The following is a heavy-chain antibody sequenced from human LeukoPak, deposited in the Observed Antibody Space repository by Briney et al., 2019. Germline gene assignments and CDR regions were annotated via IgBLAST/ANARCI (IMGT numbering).Heavy chain of an antibody. Sequence: GGSLRLSCAASGFTFSSYSMNWVRQAPGKGLECVANIKQDGSEKYYVDSVKGRFTISRDNAKNSLYLQMNSLRAEDTAVYYCARENTGFSDYYFGMDVWGQGTTVTVSS. D-gene: IGHD2-8*02. CDR2: IKQDGSEK. J-gene: IGHJ6*02. V-gene: IGHV3-7*01. CDR1: GFTFSSYS. CDR3: ARENTGFSDYYFGMDV.